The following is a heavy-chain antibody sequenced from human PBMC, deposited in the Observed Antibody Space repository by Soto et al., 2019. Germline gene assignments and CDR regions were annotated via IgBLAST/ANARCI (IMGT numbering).Heavy chain of an antibody. Sequence: PSETLSLTCTVSGDSITSNSYFWAWIRQPPGKGLEWIGSIYYSGTTYYNPSLKSRVTISVDRSKNQFSLKLSSVTAADTAVYYCATPGSAGTALDYWGQGTLVTVSS. CDR1: GDSITSNSYF. CDR3: ATPGSAGTALDY. CDR2: IYYSGTT. V-gene: IGHV4-39*01. D-gene: IGHD6-13*01. J-gene: IGHJ4*02.